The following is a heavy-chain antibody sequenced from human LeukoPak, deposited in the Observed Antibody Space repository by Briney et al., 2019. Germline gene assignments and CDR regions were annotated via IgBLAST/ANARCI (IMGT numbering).Heavy chain of an antibody. J-gene: IGHJ4*02. Sequence: GGSLRLSCSASEFTFTNAWMSWVRQAPGKGLEWLGRITDVGTTDHAAPVKGRFTISRDDSKNILYLQLNSLKTEDTAVYYCTTSPLGYCTSNSCYAYFDSWGQGTLVTVSS. V-gene: IGHV3-15*01. D-gene: IGHD2-2*01. CDR2: ITDVGTT. CDR3: TTSPLGYCTSNSCYAYFDS. CDR1: EFTFTNAW.